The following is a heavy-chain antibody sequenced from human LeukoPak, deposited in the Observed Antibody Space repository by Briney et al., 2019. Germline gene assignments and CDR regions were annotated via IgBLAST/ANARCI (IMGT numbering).Heavy chain of an antibody. CDR3: ARDKGAAVDFWSGYYPL. CDR2: IKRDGSER. CDR1: GFIFSSYW. D-gene: IGHD3-3*01. Sequence: GGSLRLSCAASGFIFSSYWMGWVRQAPGKGLEWVANIKRDGSERYYVDPVKGRFTISRDNAQNSLYLQMNSLRDEDTGVYYCARDKGAAVDFWSGYYPLWGQGTLVTVSS. J-gene: IGHJ4*02. V-gene: IGHV3-7*01.